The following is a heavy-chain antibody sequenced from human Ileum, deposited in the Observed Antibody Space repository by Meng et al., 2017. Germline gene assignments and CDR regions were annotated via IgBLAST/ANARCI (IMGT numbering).Heavy chain of an antibody. CDR3: ARSFRPRGVTAGLDY. J-gene: IGHJ4*02. CDR1: GFTFSSYA. V-gene: IGHV3-30*04. CDR2: ISYDGTTK. D-gene: IGHD2-21*02. Sequence: GGSLRLSCAASGFTFSSYAMHWVRQAPGKGLEWVAVISYDGTTKYHADSVKGRFTISRDNPKNTLYLQMNSLRTEDTATYYCARSFRPRGVTAGLDYWGQGTLVTVSS.